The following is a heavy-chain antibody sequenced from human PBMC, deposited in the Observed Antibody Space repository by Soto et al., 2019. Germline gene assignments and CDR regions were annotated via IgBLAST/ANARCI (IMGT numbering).Heavy chain of an antibody. D-gene: IGHD3-16*01. V-gene: IGHV3-33*01. CDR2: IWFDASNA. J-gene: IGHJ4*02. Sequence: QVQLVESGGGVVQPGRSLRLSCAASGFTFSRYGMHWVRQAPGKGLEWVAVIWFDASNAYYADSVKGRFTISRDNSKNSLYLQMNSLRVEDTALYYCAGRYDGPSNLWGFDYWGQGTLVTVSS. CDR3: AGRYDGPSNLWGFDY. CDR1: GFTFSRYG.